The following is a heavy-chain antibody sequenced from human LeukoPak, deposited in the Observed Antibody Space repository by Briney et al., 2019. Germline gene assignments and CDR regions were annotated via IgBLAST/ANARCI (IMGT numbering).Heavy chain of an antibody. Sequence: SETLSLTCAVYGGSFSDYSWSWIRQPPGKGLEWIGEINHSGGTNHNPSLKSRVTISVDTSKNQFSLKLSSMTAADTAVYYCARGYNWFDPWGQGTLVTVSS. V-gene: IGHV4-34*01. J-gene: IGHJ5*02. CDR3: ARGYNWFDP. CDR1: GGSFSDYS. CDR2: INHSGGT.